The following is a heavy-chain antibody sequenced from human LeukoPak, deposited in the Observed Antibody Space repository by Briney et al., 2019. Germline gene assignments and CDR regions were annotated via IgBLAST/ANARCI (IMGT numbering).Heavy chain of an antibody. CDR2: ISRSTSYI. Sequence: PGGSLRLSCAASGFTFSSYSMNWVRQAPGKGLEWVSSISRSTSYIYYADSVKGRFTLSRDNANNSLYLQMNSLRAEDTAVYYCARDLTRDHLFDPWGQGTLVTVSS. CDR3: ARDLTRDHLFDP. V-gene: IGHV3-21*01. J-gene: IGHJ5*02. CDR1: GFTFSSYS. D-gene: IGHD7-27*01.